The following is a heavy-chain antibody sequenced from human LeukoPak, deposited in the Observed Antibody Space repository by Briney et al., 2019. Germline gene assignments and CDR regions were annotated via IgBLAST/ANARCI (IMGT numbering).Heavy chain of an antibody. CDR2: INPSGGST. CDR1: GYTFTSYY. V-gene: IGHV1-46*01. CDR3: ARVAYSGSYYVAFDI. D-gene: IGHD1-26*01. J-gene: IGHJ3*02. Sequence: ASVKVSCKASGYTFTSYYMHWVRQAPGQGLEWMGIINPSGGSTSYAQRFQGRVTMTRDMSTSTVYMELSSLTSEDTAVYYCARVAYSGSYYVAFDIWGQGTMVTVSS.